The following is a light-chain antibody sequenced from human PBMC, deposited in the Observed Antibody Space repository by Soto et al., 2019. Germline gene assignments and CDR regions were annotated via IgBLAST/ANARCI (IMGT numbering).Light chain of an antibody. CDR2: RNN. CDR3: AAWDDSLSGPLV. CDR1: SSNIGSNY. Sequence: QSVLTQPPSASGTPGQRVTISCSGSSSNIGSNYVYWYQQLPGTAPKLLIYRNNQRPSGVPDRFSGSKSGTSASLAIGGLRSEDEADYYCAAWDDSLSGPLVFGTGTKLTVL. V-gene: IGLV1-47*01. J-gene: IGLJ1*01.